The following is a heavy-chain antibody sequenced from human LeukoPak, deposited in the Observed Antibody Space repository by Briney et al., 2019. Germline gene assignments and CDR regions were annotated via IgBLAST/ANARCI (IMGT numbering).Heavy chain of an antibody. V-gene: IGHV4-61*02. CDR3: ARDWTWFDP. CDR1: GGSISSGSYY. D-gene: IGHD3/OR15-3a*01. J-gene: IGHJ5*02. CDR2: IYTSGST. Sequence: PSETLALTCTVSGGSISSGSYYWSWIRQPAGKVLEWIGRIYTSGSTNYNPSLKSRVTISVDTSKNQFSLKLSSVTAADTAVYYCARDWTWFDPWGQGTLVTVSS.